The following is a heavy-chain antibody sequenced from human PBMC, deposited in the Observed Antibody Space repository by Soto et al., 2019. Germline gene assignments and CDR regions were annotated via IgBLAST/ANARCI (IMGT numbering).Heavy chain of an antibody. J-gene: IGHJ4*02. V-gene: IGHV1-69*13. D-gene: IGHD3-22*01. CDR3: ARVAADEDSSGYSGPWVDE. CDR1: GGTFSSYA. CDR2: IIPIFGTA. Sequence: SLQVSCKASGGTFSSYAISWVRQAPGQGLEWMGGIIPIFGTANYAQKFQGRVTITADESTSTAYMELSSLRSEDTAVYYCARVAADEDSSGYSGPWVDEWGQGTLVT.